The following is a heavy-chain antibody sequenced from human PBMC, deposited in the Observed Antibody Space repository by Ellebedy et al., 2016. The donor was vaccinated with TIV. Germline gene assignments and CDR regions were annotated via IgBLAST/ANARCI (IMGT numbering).Heavy chain of an antibody. CDR3: ARDLLGRGLKLGAFDI. D-gene: IGHD5-24*01. CDR2: IYYSGST. Sequence: MPSETLSLTCTVSGGSISSSSYYWGWIRQPPGKGLEWIGGIYYSGSTYYNPSLKSRVTISIDTSKNQFSLKLRSVTAADTAVYYCARDLLGRGLKLGAFDIWGQGTMVTVSS. CDR1: GGSISSSSYY. V-gene: IGHV4-39*07. J-gene: IGHJ3*02.